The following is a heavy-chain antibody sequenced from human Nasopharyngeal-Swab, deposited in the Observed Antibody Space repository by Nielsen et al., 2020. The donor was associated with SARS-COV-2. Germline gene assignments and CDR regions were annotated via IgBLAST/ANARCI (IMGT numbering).Heavy chain of an antibody. CDR2: IYWDDEQ. CDR1: GFSLTTSGVG. J-gene: IGHJ6*03. D-gene: IGHD3-3*01. V-gene: IGHV2-5*02. CDR3: AHITRGLARDTIFGVPLASLSYYYMDV. Sequence: SGPTLVKPTQTLTLTCSFSGFSLTTSGVGVAWIRQPPGKALEWLALIYWDDEQRDNPSLKTRLTIIKDTSKDQVVLTLTNMGPVDSGTYYCAHITRGLARDTIFGVPLASLSYYYMDVWGKGTTVTVS.